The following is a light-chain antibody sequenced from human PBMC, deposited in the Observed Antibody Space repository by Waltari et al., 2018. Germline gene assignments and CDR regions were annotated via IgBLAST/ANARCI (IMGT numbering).Light chain of an antibody. J-gene: IGKJ4*01. CDR1: QSVSSN. V-gene: IGKV3-15*01. CDR3: QQYNNWPLT. Sequence: EIVMTQSPATLSVSPGDSATLSCRARQSVSSNLAWYQQKPGQAPRLLIYGASTRATGIPARFSGSGSGTEFTLTISSLQSEDFAVYYCQQYNNWPLTFGGGTKVEIK. CDR2: GAS.